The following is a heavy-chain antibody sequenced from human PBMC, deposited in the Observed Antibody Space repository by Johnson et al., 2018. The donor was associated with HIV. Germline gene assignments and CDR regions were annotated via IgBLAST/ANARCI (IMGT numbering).Heavy chain of an antibody. CDR1: GFTFGDYA. J-gene: IGHJ3*02. Sequence: VQLVESGGGLVQPGRSLRLSCTASGFTFGDYAMSWVRQAPGKGLEWVGFIRSKAYGGTTGYAASVKGSFIISRDDSKSIAYLQMNSLKTEDTAVYYCTRLYNSGWYGSAFDIWGQGTMVTVSS. V-gene: IGHV3-49*04. CDR2: IRSKAYGGTT. CDR3: TRLYNSGWYGSAFDI. D-gene: IGHD6-19*01.